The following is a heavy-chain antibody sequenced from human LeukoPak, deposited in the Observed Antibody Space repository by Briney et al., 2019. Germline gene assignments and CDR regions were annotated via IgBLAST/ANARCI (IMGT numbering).Heavy chain of an antibody. J-gene: IGHJ3*02. CDR1: GYTFSSYG. CDR2: ISAYNGNT. Sequence: ASVKVSCKASGYTFSSYGITWVRQAPGQGLEWMGWISAYNGNTNYAQNPQGRVTMTTDTSTGTAYLELKSLSPDDTAVYYCARASGSYCSSTSCNDAFDIWGQGTMVTVSS. CDR3: ARASGSYCSSTSCNDAFDI. V-gene: IGHV1-18*01. D-gene: IGHD2-2*01.